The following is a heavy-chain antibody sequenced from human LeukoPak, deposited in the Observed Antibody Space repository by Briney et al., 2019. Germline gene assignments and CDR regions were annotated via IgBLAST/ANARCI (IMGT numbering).Heavy chain of an antibody. CDR2: IIPIFGTA. V-gene: IGHV1-69*05. J-gene: IGHJ4*02. CDR3: ARDHYYDSSGYYYTPGQFDY. CDR1: GGTFSNYA. Sequence: ASVKVSCKASGGTFSNYAISWVRQAPGQGLEWMGGIIPIFGTANYAQKLQGRVTMTTDTSTSTAYMELRSPRSDDTAVYYCARDHYYDSSGYYYTPGQFDYWGQGTLVTVSS. D-gene: IGHD3-22*01.